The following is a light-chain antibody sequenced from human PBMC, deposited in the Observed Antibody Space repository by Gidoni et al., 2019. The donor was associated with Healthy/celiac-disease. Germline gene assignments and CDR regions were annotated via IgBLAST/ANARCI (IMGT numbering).Light chain of an antibody. CDR2: WAS. V-gene: IGKV4-1*01. CDR3: QQYYSTPLT. J-gene: IGKJ4*01. Sequence: DIVMTQSSDSLAVSLGERATINCKSSQSVLHSSNNKNYLAWYQQKPGQPPKLLIYWASTRESGVPDRFSGSGSGTDFTLTISSLQAEDVAVYYCQQYYSTPLTFGGGTKVEIK. CDR1: QSVLHSSNNKNY.